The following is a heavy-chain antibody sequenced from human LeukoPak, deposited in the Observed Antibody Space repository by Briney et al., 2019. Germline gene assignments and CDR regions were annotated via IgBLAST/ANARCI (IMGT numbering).Heavy chain of an antibody. J-gene: IGHJ4*02. CDR2: IGGGGTG. D-gene: IGHD1-26*01. CDR3: ARAQGALDY. V-gene: IGHV3-23*01. Sequence: GGSLRLSCAASGFTITTYAVNWVRQAPGKGLEWVSGIGGGGTGYYADSVKGRFIISSDNSQNLVHLQMNSLTVEDTAVYYCARAQGALDYWGQGTLVTVSS. CDR1: GFTITTYA.